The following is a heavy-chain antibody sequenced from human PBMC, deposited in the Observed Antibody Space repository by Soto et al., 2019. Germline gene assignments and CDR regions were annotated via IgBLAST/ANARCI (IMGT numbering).Heavy chain of an antibody. J-gene: IGHJ4*02. D-gene: IGHD6-13*01. V-gene: IGHV2-5*02. CDR1: GFSLSTGGMG. Sequence: SGPELGNPTQTLTLTCTFPGFSLSTGGMGVGWIRQPPGKALEWLALIYWDDDKRYSPSLKSRLTITKDTSKNQVVLTMTNMDPVDTATYYCAHRRTSKGGQQVIGVGYWGQGTLVTVSS. CDR2: IYWDDDK. CDR3: AHRRTSKGGQQVIGVGY.